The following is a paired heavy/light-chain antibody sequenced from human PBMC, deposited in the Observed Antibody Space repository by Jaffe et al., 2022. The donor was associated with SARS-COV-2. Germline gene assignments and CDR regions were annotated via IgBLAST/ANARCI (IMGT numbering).Heavy chain of an antibody. J-gene: IGHJ6*02. V-gene: IGHV3-30*18. CDR2: ILYDGTQE. Sequence: QIQLVESGGGVVQPGRSLRLSCAASGFFFSTYGMHWVRQAPGKGLEWISFILYDGTQEYYVDSVKGRFTVSRDNSNSTLFLQMNSLRTEDTAVYYCAKVGSRYDALTGGDGLHVWGQGTTVTVSS. CDR3: AKVGSRYDALTGGDGLHV. CDR1: GFFFSTYG. D-gene: IGHD3-9*01.
Light chain of an antibody. Sequence: AILMTQSPSSLSASVGDRVTITCRASQGIRNDLGWYQQKPGKAPKLLIYGASTLLSGVPSRFSGSGSGTDFTLTISGLQPDDFATYYCLQDSNYPLTFGQGTTVEIK. V-gene: IGKV1-6*01. CDR1: QGIRND. CDR3: LQDSNYPLT. J-gene: IGKJ1*01. CDR2: GAS.